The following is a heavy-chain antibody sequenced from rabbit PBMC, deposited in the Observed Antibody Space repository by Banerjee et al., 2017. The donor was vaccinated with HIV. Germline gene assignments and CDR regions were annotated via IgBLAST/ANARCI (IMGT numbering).Heavy chain of an antibody. CDR1: GFSFSDRDV. CDR2: INTYTGKP. Sequence: QEQLVESGGGLVKPEGSLTLACKASGFSFSDRDVMCWVHQAPGKGLQWIACINTYTGKPVYATWPKGRFTISRDNAQNTVFLQLNSLTAADTAAYFCARGSAAMTMVITGFYLNLWGPGTLVTVS. CDR3: ARGSAAMTMVITGFYLNL. J-gene: IGHJ4*01. D-gene: IGHD2-1*01. V-gene: IGHV1S45*01.